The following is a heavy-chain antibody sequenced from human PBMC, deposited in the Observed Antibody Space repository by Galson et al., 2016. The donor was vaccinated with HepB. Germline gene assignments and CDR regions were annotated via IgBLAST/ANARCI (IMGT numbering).Heavy chain of an antibody. CDR2: IKQDGSEK. D-gene: IGHD2-15*01. CDR3: ARGALLRYY. Sequence: SLRLSCAASGFTFSTYWMSWVRRAPGKGLGWVANIKQDGSEKYYVDSVKGRFTVSRDNAKSSLYLQMDSLRAEDTAVYYCARGALLRYYWGQGIKVTVSS. CDR1: GFTFSTYW. J-gene: IGHJ4*02. V-gene: IGHV3-7*01.